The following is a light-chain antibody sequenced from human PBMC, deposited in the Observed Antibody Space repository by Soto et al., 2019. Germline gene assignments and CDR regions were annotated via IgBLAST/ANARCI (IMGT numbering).Light chain of an antibody. CDR1: SSDVGGYKY. CDR3: SSYTSSSTYV. V-gene: IGLV2-14*01. Sequence: QSALTQPASVSGSPGQSITISCTGTSSDVGGYKYVSWSQQRPGKAPQLMIYEVSNRPSGVSNRFSGSKSGNTASLTISGLQAEDEADYYCSSYTSSSTYVFGTGTKGTVL. CDR2: EVS. J-gene: IGLJ1*01.